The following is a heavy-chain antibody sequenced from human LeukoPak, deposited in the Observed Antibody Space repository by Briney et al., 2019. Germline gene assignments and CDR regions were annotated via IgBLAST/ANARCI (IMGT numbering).Heavy chain of an antibody. CDR2: VIPMLDIQ. V-gene: IGHV1-69*04. Sequence: SVKVSCKASGGTFSSYVITWVRQAPGQGLEWMGRVIPMLDIQNYAQKFQGRVAITADKSTSTAYMELSSLRSEDTAVYYCASERGATQYFDYWGQGTLVTVSS. CDR1: GGTFSSYV. CDR3: ASERGATQYFDY. J-gene: IGHJ4*02. D-gene: IGHD3-10*01.